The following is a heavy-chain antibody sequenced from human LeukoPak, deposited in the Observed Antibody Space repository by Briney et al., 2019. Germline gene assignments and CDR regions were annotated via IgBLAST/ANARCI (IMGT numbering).Heavy chain of an antibody. D-gene: IGHD3-9*01. CDR2: ISYDGSNK. CDR3: AKDRGYFDWLLYFDY. CDR1: GFTFSSYG. V-gene: IGHV3-30*18. J-gene: IGHJ4*02. Sequence: GGSLRLSCAASGFTFSSYGMHWVRQAPGKGLEWVAVISYDGSNKYYADSVKGRFTISRDNSKDTLYLQMNSLRAEDTAVYYCAKDRGYFDWLLYFDYWGQGTLVTVSS.